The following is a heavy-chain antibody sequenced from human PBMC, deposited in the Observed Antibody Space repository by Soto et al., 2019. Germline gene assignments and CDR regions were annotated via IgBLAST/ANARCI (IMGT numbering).Heavy chain of an antibody. V-gene: IGHV3-33*01. D-gene: IGHD6-19*01. Sequence: PGGSLRLSCAASGCTFSNYGMHWVRQAPGKGLEWVAVIWYDGSNKYYADSVKGRFTISRDNSKNTLYLQMNSLRAEDTAVYYCARASSSGWYYFAYWGQGTLVTVSS. CDR2: IWYDGSNK. CDR3: ARASSSGWYYFAY. J-gene: IGHJ4*02. CDR1: GCTFSNYG.